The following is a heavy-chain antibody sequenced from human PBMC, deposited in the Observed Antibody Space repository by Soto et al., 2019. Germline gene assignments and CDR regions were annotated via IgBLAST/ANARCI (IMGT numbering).Heavy chain of an antibody. Sequence: QLQLQESGPGLVKSSETLSLTCTVSGGSITSVPYFWGWIRQPPGKGLEWIANIYYSGRTYYNPSLESRVPMSVDTSRGQFCPDLNSVSAADSAVYYCARLPNERFGDDTFDTWGQGTMVTVSS. CDR2: IYYSGRT. D-gene: IGHD3-10*01. CDR1: GGSITSVPYF. V-gene: IGHV4-39*01. CDR3: ARLPNERFGDDTFDT. J-gene: IGHJ3*02.